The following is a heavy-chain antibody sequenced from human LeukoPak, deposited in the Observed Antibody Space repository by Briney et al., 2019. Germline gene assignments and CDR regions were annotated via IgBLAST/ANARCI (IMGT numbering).Heavy chain of an antibody. V-gene: IGHV4-59*12. CDR2: IYYSGST. CDR1: GGSISSYY. CDR3: ATYKLLWFGELLRAPDY. D-gene: IGHD3-10*01. Sequence: SETLSLTCTVSGGSISSYYWSWIRQPPGKGLEWIGYIYYSGSTNYNPSLKSRVTISVDTSKNQFSLKLSSGTAADTAVYYCATYKLLWFGELLRAPDYWGQGTLVTVSS. J-gene: IGHJ4*02.